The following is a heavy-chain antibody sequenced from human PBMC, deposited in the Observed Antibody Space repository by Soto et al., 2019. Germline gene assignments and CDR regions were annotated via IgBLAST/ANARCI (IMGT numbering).Heavy chain of an antibody. V-gene: IGHV3-23*01. CDR1: GFTFSSYA. J-gene: IGHJ3*02. CDR2: ISGSGGRT. D-gene: IGHD7-27*01. Sequence: EVQLLESGGGLVQPGGSLRLSCAASGFTFSSYAMSWVRQAPGKGLEWVSVISGSGGRTYYADSLKGRFTISRDNSKNTLYLNMNSLRAEDTAVYYCAKRPGDHDAFHIWGQGTLVTVSS. CDR3: AKRPGDHDAFHI.